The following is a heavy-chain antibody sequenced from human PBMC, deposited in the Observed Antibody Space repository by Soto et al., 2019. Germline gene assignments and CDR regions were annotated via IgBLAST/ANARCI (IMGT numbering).Heavy chain of an antibody. Sequence: GGSLRLSCAASGFTFSSYVMHWVRQAPGKGLEWVAVIWYDGSNKYYADSVKGRFTISRDNSKNTLYLHMNSLRAEDTAVYYCASAYCSGGNCYSSLDYWGQGALVTVSS. J-gene: IGHJ4*02. V-gene: IGHV3-33*01. CDR3: ASAYCSGGNCYSSLDY. CDR2: IWYDGSNK. CDR1: GFTFSSYV. D-gene: IGHD2-15*01.